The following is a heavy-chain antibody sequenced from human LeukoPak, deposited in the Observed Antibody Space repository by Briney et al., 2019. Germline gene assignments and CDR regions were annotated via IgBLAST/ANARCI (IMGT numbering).Heavy chain of an antibody. D-gene: IGHD2-2*01. J-gene: IGHJ6*03. CDR3: ARGYCSSTSCNYYYYYMDV. V-gene: IGHV4-59*01. CDR2: IYYSGGT. CDR1: GGSISSYY. Sequence: SETLSLTCTVSGGSISSYYWSWIRQPPGKGLEWIGYIYYSGGTNYNPSLKSRVTISVDTSKNQFSLKLSSVTAADTAVYYCARGYCSSTSCNYYYYYMDVWGKGTTVTVSS.